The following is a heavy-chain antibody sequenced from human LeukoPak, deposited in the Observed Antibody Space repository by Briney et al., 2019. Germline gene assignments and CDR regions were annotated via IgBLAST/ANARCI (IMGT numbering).Heavy chain of an antibody. Sequence: ASVKVSCKASGYTFTSYYMHWVRQAPGQGLEWMGIINPRGGSTSYAQKFQGRVTMTRDTSTSTVYMELSSLRSEDTAVYYCAKAVVTAVYYFDYWGQGTLVTVSS. J-gene: IGHJ4*02. CDR1: GYTFTSYY. CDR2: INPRGGST. V-gene: IGHV1-46*01. D-gene: IGHD2-21*02. CDR3: AKAVVTAVYYFDY.